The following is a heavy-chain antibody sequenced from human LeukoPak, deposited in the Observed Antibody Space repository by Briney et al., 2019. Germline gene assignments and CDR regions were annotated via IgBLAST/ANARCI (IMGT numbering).Heavy chain of an antibody. V-gene: IGHV1-8*03. CDR2: MNPNSGNT. J-gene: IGHJ4*02. D-gene: IGHD2-2*01. CDR3: ARWYCSSTSCQFDY. Sequence: GASVKVSCKASGYTFTTYDINWVRQATGQGLECMGWMNPNSGNTGYAQKLQGRVTITRNTSISTAYMELSSLRSEDTAVYYCARWYCSSTSCQFDYWGQGTLVTVSS. CDR1: GYTFTTYD.